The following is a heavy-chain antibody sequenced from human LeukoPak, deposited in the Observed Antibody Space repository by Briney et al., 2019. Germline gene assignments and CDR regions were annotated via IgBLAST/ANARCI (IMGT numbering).Heavy chain of an antibody. CDR3: ARRPTASAERGMDV. Sequence: GGSLRLSCAASGFSFSNYWMGWVRQAPGKRPEWVANMNIDGSERYYADSVKGRFTISRDNARNSVFLQMSGLRVEDTAVYYCARRPTASAERGMDVWGHGTTVIVSS. V-gene: IGHV3-7*01. CDR1: GFSFSNYW. D-gene: IGHD1-1*01. J-gene: IGHJ6*02. CDR2: MNIDGSER.